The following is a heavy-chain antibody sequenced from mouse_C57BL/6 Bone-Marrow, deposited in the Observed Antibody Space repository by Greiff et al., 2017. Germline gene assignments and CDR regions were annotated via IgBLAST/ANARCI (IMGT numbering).Heavy chain of an antibody. CDR2: IDPETGGT. D-gene: IGHD2-4*01. CDR3: TRCYDYGGSWFAY. V-gene: IGHV1-15*01. J-gene: IGHJ3*01. CDR1: GYTFTDYE. Sequence: QVQLKESGAELVRPGASVTLSCKASGYTFTDYEMHWVKQTPVHGLEWIGAIDPETGGTASNQKFKGKAILTADKSSSTAYMELLSLTSEDSAVYYCTRCYDYGGSWFAYWGQGTLVTVSA.